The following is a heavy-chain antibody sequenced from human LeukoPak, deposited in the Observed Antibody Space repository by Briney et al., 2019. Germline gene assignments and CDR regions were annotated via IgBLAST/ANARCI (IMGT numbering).Heavy chain of an antibody. Sequence: GRSLRLSCAASGFTFDDYAMPWVRQAPGKGLEWVSGISWNSGSIGYADSVKGRFTISRDNAKNSLYLQMNSLRAEDTALYYCAKVSNYDFWSGSPDRYYFDYWGQGTLVTVSS. V-gene: IGHV3-9*01. J-gene: IGHJ4*02. CDR1: GFTFDDYA. CDR2: ISWNSGSI. D-gene: IGHD3-3*01. CDR3: AKVSNYDFWSGSPDRYYFDY.